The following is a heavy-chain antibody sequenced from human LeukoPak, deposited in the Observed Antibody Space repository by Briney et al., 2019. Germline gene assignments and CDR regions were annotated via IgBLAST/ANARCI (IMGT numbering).Heavy chain of an antibody. CDR3: ARADDILTGYYAYYYYGMDV. J-gene: IGHJ6*02. CDR2: ISSSSSYI. V-gene: IGHV3-21*01. Sequence: GGSLRLSCTASGFTLGDYAMSWVRQAPGKGLEWVSSISSSSSYIYYADSVKGRFTISRDNAKNSLYLQMNSLRAEDTAAYYCARADDILTGYYAYYYYGMDVWGQGTTVTVSS. D-gene: IGHD3-9*01. CDR1: GFTLGDYA.